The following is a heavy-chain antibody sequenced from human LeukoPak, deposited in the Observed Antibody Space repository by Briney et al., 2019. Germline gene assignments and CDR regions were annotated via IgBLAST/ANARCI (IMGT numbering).Heavy chain of an antibody. D-gene: IGHD2-21*02. J-gene: IGHJ3*02. CDR1: GFTFSDYY. V-gene: IGHV3-11*01. CDR2: ISSSGSTI. Sequence: GGSLRLSCAASGFTFSDYYMSWIRQAPGKGLEWVSYISSSGSTIYYADSVKGRFTISRDNAKNSLYLQMNSLRAEDTAVYYCARDIVVVTAMLDAFDIWGQGTMVTVSS. CDR3: ARDIVVVTAMLDAFDI.